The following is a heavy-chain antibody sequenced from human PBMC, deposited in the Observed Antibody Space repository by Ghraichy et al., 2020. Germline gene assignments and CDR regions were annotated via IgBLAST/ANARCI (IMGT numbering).Heavy chain of an antibody. D-gene: IGHD1-26*01. Sequence: GGSLRLSCAASGFNFRCYGMHWVRQAPGKGLEWVTVIWYDGSNQYYADSVKGRFTISRDNSKNTLYLQMNSLRAEDTAVYYCVRGRGGSLYFDYWGQGTLVTVSS. CDR3: VRGRGGSLYFDY. J-gene: IGHJ4*02. CDR2: IWYDGSNQ. V-gene: IGHV3-33*08. CDR1: GFNFRCYG.